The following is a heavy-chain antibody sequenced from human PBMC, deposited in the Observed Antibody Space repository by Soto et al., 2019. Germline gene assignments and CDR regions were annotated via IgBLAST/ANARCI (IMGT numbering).Heavy chain of an antibody. CDR3: ARESEDLTSNFDY. CDR1: GFTFTRYS. Sequence: EGSLRLSCAASGFTFTRYSMNWVRQAPGKGLEWVSSISSTTNYIYYGDSMKGRFTISRDNAKNSLYLEMNSLRAEDTAVYYCARESEDLTSNFDYRGQGTLVTFSS. J-gene: IGHJ4*02. CDR2: ISSTTNYI. V-gene: IGHV3-21*06.